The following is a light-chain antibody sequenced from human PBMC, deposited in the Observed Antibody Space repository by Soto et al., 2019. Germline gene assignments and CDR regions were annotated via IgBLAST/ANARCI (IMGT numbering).Light chain of an antibody. CDR1: SSDVGGYNY. J-gene: IGLJ1*01. CDR2: EVS. V-gene: IGLV2-14*01. CDR3: SSYTSSSTPDV. Sequence: QSVLTQPASVSGSPGQSITISCTGTSSDVGGYNYVSWYQQHPGKAPKLMIYEVSNRPSGVSNRFSGSKSGNTASLTISGLQPEDEADYYCSSYTSSSTPDVFGTGTKVTVL.